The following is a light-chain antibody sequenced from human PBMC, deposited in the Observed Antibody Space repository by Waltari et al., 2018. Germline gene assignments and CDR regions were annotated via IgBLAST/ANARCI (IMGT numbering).Light chain of an antibody. Sequence: DIVMTQSPDSLAVSLGERATINCKSSQSVLYSPNNKNYLSWYQQKPGPPPKLLIYWASTRESGVPDRFSGSGSGTDFTLTISSLQAEDVAVYYCQQYYSTPLTFGQGTKVEIK. CDR3: QQYYSTPLT. J-gene: IGKJ1*01. CDR1: QSVLYSPNNKNY. CDR2: WAS. V-gene: IGKV4-1*01.